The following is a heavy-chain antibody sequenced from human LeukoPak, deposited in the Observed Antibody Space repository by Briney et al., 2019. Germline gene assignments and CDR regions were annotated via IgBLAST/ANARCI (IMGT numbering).Heavy chain of an antibody. V-gene: IGHV3-74*01. CDR2: INPDGGTT. D-gene: IGHD4-17*01. J-gene: IGHJ4*02. Sequence: PGGSLRLSCAASGFTFSSYWMHSVSQAPRKGLLWVSRINPDGGTTNYANPWKGRFTIPRDNAKKTPYLQRNSSQADDKARHYVANKLIVGDPFYWGQGTLVTVSS. CDR1: GFTFSSYW. CDR3: ANKLIVGDPFY.